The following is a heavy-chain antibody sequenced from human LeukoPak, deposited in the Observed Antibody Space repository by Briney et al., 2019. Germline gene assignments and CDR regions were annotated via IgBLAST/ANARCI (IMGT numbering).Heavy chain of an antibody. V-gene: IGHV3-21*01. CDR2: ISSSSSYI. J-gene: IGHJ4*02. CDR1: GFTFSSYS. D-gene: IGHD6-19*01. Sequence: PGGSLRLSCAASGFTFSSYSMNWVRQAPGKGLEWVSSISSSSSYIYYADSVKGRFTISRDNAKNSLYPQMNSLRAEDTAVYYRARDREDIAVAGPGYWGQGTLVTVSS. CDR3: ARDREDIAVAGPGY.